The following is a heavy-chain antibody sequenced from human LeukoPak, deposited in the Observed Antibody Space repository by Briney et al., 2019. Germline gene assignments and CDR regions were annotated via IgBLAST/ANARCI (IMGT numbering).Heavy chain of an antibody. D-gene: IGHD5-18*01. CDR3: ARPSNVDTAMAPPDY. V-gene: IGHV1-69*13. CDR1: GGTFSSYA. J-gene: IGHJ4*02. CDR2: IIPIFGTA. Sequence: SVKVSCKASGGTFSSYAISWVRQAPGQGLEWMGRIIPIFGTANYAQKFQGRVTITADESTSTAYMELSSLRSEDTAVYYCARPSNVDTAMAPPDYWGQGTLVTVSS.